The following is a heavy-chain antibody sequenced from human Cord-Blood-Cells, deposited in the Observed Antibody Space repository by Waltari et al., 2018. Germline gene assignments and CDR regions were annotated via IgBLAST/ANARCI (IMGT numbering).Heavy chain of an antibody. CDR2: INPNSGGT. D-gene: IGHD6-19*01. Sequence: QVQLVQSGAEVKKPGASVKVSCKASGYTFTGHYMHWVRQAPGQGLEWMGWINPNSGGTNYAQKFQGWVTMTRDTSISTAYMELSRLRSDDTAVYYCARAYSSGWNAFDIWGQGTMVTVSS. CDR3: ARAYSSGWNAFDI. V-gene: IGHV1-2*04. CDR1: GYTFTGHY. J-gene: IGHJ3*02.